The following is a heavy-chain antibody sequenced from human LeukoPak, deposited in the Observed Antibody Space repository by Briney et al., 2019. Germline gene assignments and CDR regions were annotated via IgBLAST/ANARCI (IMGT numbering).Heavy chain of an antibody. CDR1: GVTFSGYA. Sequence: GGSLRLSCAASGVTFSGYAMSWVRQAPGKGQEWVSAISGSGGSTYYADSVKGRFTISRDNSKNTLYLQMNSLRAEDTAVYYCANTMGYGVRGVNYWGQGTLVTVSS. CDR3: ANTMGYGVRGVNY. V-gene: IGHV3-23*01. CDR2: ISGSGGST. J-gene: IGHJ4*02. D-gene: IGHD3-10*01.